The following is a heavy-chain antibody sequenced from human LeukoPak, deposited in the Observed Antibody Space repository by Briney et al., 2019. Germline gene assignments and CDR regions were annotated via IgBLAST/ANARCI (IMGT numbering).Heavy chain of an antibody. Sequence: PGESLKISCKGSGYTFSRYWIAWVRQMPGKGLEWMEIIYPGDSDTSYGPAFQGQVTISADKSIDTAYLQWSSLKASDTAMYYCAKWTGSGSYYVDFDYWGQGTLVSVSS. D-gene: IGHD3-10*01. CDR3: AKWTGSGSYYVDFDY. CDR2: IYPGDSDT. CDR1: GYTFSRYW. V-gene: IGHV5-51*01. J-gene: IGHJ4*02.